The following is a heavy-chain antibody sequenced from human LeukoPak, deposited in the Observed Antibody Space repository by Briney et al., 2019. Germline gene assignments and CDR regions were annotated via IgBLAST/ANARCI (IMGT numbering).Heavy chain of an antibody. J-gene: IGHJ4*02. CDR1: GFTFSSYA. CDR2: ISGSGGST. V-gene: IGHV3-23*01. D-gene: IGHD3-22*01. Sequence: GGSLRLSCAASGFTFSSYAMSWVRQAPGKGLEWVSAISGSGGSTYYADSVKGRFTISRDNSKNTLYLQMNSLRAEDTAVYYCAKVAYDSSGYYHVSDYWGQGTLVTASS. CDR3: AKVAYDSSGYYHVSDY.